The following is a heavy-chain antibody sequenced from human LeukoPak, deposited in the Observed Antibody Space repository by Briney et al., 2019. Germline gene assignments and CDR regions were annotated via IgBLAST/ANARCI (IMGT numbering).Heavy chain of an antibody. V-gene: IGHV4-39*01. D-gene: IGHD4-17*01. J-gene: IGHJ4*02. Sequence: PSETRSLTSTSPVASISSGGYSWAWIRHPPGKGLEWIGSIYYSGSTYYNPSLKSRVTISVDTSKNQFSLKLSSVTAADTAVYYCARAEDYGDSPRLDYWGQGTLVTVSS. CDR3: ARAEDYGDSPRLDY. CDR2: IYYSGST. CDR1: VASISSGGYS.